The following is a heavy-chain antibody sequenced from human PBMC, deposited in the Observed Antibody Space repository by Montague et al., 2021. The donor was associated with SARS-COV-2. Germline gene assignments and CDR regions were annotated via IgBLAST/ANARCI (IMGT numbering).Heavy chain of an antibody. Sequence: SETLSLTCTVSGGSISNYYWSWIRQPPGRGLEWIGYIYYSGSTDCSPSLKSRVTISLDTSKNQFSLKVTSVTAADTAVYYCARGGGYYNYGLDVRGPGTTVTVSS. CDR3: ARGGGYYNYGLDV. J-gene: IGHJ6*02. CDR2: IYYSGST. V-gene: IGHV4-59*01. CDR1: GGSISNYY. D-gene: IGHD3-22*01.